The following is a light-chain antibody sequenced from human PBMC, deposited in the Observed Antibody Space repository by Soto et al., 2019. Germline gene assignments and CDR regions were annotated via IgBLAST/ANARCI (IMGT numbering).Light chain of an antibody. CDR2: DAS. J-gene: IGKJ4*01. Sequence: EFVLTQSPGTLSLSPGDIATLSCRASQTVRNNYLAWYQQKPGQAPRLMIYDASSRATGIPDRFSGGGSGTDCTLTISRLEPEDVAVYYCQQFSSYPLTLGGGTKVDIK. CDR3: QQFSSYPLT. V-gene: IGKV3-20*01. CDR1: QTVRNNY.